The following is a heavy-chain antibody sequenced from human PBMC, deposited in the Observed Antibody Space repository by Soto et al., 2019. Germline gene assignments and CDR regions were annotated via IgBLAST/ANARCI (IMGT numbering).Heavy chain of an antibody. J-gene: IGHJ6*02. D-gene: IGHD3-9*01. V-gene: IGHV3-23*01. CDR1: GFTFSSYA. CDR2: ISGSGGST. CDR3: AKDSFSSYYDILTGYSYGMDV. Sequence: GGSLRLSCAASGFTFSSYAMSWVRQAPGKGLEWVSAISGSGGSTYYADSVKGRFTISRDNSKNTLYLQMNSLRAEDTAVYYCAKDSFSSYYDILTGYSYGMDVWGQGTTVTVSS.